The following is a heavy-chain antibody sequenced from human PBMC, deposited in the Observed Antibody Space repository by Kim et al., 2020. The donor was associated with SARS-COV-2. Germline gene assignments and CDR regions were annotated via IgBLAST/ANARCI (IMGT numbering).Heavy chain of an antibody. V-gene: IGHV4-34*01. J-gene: IGHJ6*03. CDR2: INHSGST. CDR1: GGSFSGYY. Sequence: SETLSLTCAVYGGSFSGYYWSWIRQPPGKGLEWIGEINHSGSTNYNPSLKSRVTISVDTSKNQFSLKLSSVTAADTAVYYCARDQYYYGSGRGLYYYYMDVWGKGTTVTVSS. CDR3: ARDQYYYGSGRGLYYYYMDV. D-gene: IGHD3-10*01.